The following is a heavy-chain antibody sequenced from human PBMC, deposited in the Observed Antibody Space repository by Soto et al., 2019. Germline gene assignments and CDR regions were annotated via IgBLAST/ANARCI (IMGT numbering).Heavy chain of an antibody. CDR2: IVPLPGTT. V-gene: IGHV1-69*01. CDR3: ASGVGVLGGSSGWPXYAFDX. J-gene: IGHJ3*01. D-gene: IGHD6-19*01. Sequence: QVQLVQSGAAVRKPGSSVKVSCKASGGTFTKYAITWVRQAPRQGLEWMGGIVPLPGTTNYAQKFRGRVTISADESTSTAYLELSSLRSEDTAVYYCASGVGVLGGSSGWPXYAFDXWGQGTMVXVS. CDR1: GGTFTKYA.